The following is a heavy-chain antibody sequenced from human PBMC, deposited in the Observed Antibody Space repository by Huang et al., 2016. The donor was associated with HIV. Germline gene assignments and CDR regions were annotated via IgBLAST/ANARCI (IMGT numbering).Heavy chain of an antibody. CDR1: GFPFINHA. J-gene: IGHJ3*02. V-gene: IGHV3-30-3*01. CDR2: TSNDGSNN. D-gene: IGHD5-18*01. CDR3: ARAKDTWDAYDI. Sequence: QVQLVESGGGVVQPGRSLRLSCAASGFPFINHAMHWVGQAPGKWLDWVAVTSNDGSNNYYADSVKGRFTISRDSSKSTLFLHMTSLRTEDTAVYYCARAKDTWDAYDIWGQGTMVIVSS.